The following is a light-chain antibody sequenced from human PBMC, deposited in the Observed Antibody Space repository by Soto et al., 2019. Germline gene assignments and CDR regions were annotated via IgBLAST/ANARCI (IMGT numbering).Light chain of an antibody. J-gene: IGKJ1*01. CDR2: AAS. CDR1: QSISSY. CDR3: LQLNTYPWT. Sequence: DIQMTHSPSSLSASVGDRVTITCRASQSISSYLNWYQQKPGKAPKLLIYAASSLQSGVPSRFSGSGSGTDFTLTISSLQPEDVATYYCLQLNTYPWTFGQGTKV. V-gene: IGKV1-39*01.